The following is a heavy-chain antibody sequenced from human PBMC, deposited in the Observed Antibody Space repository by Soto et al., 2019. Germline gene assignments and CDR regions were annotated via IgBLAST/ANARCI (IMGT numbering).Heavy chain of an antibody. CDR3: ARSREGYRYVDY. V-gene: IGHV3-74*01. CDR1: GFTFGSYW. D-gene: IGHD4-4*01. CDR2: INSAGSCT. Sequence: EVQLGEFGGGLVQPGGSLRLSCAASGFTFGSYWIHWVRQAPGEGLGWAARINSAGSCTVYADSVKGRFTISRDNATNTLYLQMYSLRAEDKAVYYCARSREGYRYVDYWGQGDLVTVYS. J-gene: IGHJ4*02.